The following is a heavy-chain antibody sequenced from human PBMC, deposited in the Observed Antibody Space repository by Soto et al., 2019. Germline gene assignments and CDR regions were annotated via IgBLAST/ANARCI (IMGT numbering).Heavy chain of an antibody. CDR1: GFTVSSNY. Sequence: EVQLVESGGDLVQPGGSLRLSCAASGFTVSSNYMSWVRQAPGKGLEWVSVIQSGGSTFYADSVKGRFTISRDNSKNTLYLQMNSLRVEDTAMYYCSMDDVHCSGGGCYAVLMDVWGRGTTVTVSS. D-gene: IGHD2-15*01. CDR3: SMDDVHCSGGGCYAVLMDV. V-gene: IGHV3-66*01. CDR2: IQSGGST. J-gene: IGHJ6*03.